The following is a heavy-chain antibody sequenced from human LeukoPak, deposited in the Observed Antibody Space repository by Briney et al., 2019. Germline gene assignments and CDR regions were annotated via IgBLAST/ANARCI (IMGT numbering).Heavy chain of an antibody. V-gene: IGHV3-23*01. D-gene: IGHD2-21*02. J-gene: IGHJ4*02. CDR2: ISGSGNST. Sequence: PGGSLRLSCAASGFTFSSYVMSWVRQAPGKGLEWVSTISGSGNSTNYADSVKGRFTISRDNSKNTLYLQMSSLRAEDTAVYYCAKDGGYYHFDYWGQGTLVTVSA. CDR1: GFTFSSYV. CDR3: AKDGGYYHFDY.